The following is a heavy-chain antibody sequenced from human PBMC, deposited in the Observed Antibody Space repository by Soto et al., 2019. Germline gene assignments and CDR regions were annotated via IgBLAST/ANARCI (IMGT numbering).Heavy chain of an antibody. CDR3: ARDDYYDSSGYYYEVYGMDV. J-gene: IGHJ6*02. CDR1: GGSISSGDYY. CDR2: IYYSGST. D-gene: IGHD3-22*01. V-gene: IGHV4-30-4*01. Sequence: QVQLQESGPGLVKPSQTLSLTCTVSGGSISSGDYYWSWIRQPPGKGLEWIGYIYYSGSTYYNPSLKSRVTISVDTSKNQFSLKLSSVTAADTAVYYCARDDYYDSSGYYYEVYGMDVWGQGTTVTVSS.